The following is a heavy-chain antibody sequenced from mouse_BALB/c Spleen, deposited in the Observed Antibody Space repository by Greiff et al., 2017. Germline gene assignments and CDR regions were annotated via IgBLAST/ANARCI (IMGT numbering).Heavy chain of an antibody. CDR3: ARSGGYDHFVY. V-gene: IGHV5-17*02. Sequence: DVKLVESGGGLVQPGGSRKLSCAASGFTFSSFGMHWVRQAPEKGLEWVAYISSGSSTIYYADTVKGRFTISRDNPKNTLFLQMTSLRSEDTAMYYCARSGGYDHFVYWGQGTTLTVSS. CDR1: GFTFSSFG. J-gene: IGHJ2*01. CDR2: ISSGSSTI. D-gene: IGHD2-2*01.